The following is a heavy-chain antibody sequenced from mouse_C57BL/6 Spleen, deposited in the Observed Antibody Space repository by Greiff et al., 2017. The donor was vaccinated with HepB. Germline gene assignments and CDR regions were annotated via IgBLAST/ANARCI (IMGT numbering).Heavy chain of an antibody. J-gene: IGHJ1*03. CDR2: IYPRDGST. CDR3: ARGGYYLYWYFDV. V-gene: IGHV1-78*01. Sequence: VQLQESDAELVKPGASVKISCKVSGYTFTDHTIHWMKQRPEQGLEWIGYIYPRDGSTKYNEKFKGKATLTADKSSSTAYMQLNSLTSEDSAVYFCARGGYYLYWYFDVWGTGTTVTVSS. CDR1: GYTFTDHT. D-gene: IGHD2-3*01.